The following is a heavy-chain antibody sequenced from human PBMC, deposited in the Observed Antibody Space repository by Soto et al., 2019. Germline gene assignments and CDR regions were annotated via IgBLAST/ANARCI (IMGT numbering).Heavy chain of an antibody. D-gene: IGHD3-22*01. J-gene: IGHJ4*02. CDR2: IYPGDSDT. V-gene: IGHV5-51*01. Sequence: GESLKISCKGSGYSFTSYWIGWVRQMPGKGLEWMGIIYPGDSDTRYSPSFQGQVTISADKSISTAYLQWSSLKASDTAMYYCARQRGYYYDSSGYYYYFDYWGQGTLVTVSS. CDR3: ARQRGYYYDSSGYYYYFDY. CDR1: GYSFTSYW.